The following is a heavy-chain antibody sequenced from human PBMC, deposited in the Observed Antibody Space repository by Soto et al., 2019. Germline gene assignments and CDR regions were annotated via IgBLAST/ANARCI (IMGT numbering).Heavy chain of an antibody. D-gene: IGHD2-8*01. CDR3: AKGLTNWASTRGGGNAFDI. J-gene: IGHJ3*02. Sequence: EVQLLESGGGLVQPGGSLRLSCAASGFTFSSYAMSWVRQAPGMGLEWVSTIGGSGGSTYYGDSVKGRFTISRDSSRNTLYRQMSSLRAEDTAVYYCAKGLTNWASTRGGGNAFDIWGQGTRVTVSS. V-gene: IGHV3-23*01. CDR2: IGGSGGST. CDR1: GFTFSSYA.